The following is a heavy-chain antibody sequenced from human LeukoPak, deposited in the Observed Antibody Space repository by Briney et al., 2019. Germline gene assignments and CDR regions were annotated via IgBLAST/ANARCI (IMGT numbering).Heavy chain of an antibody. V-gene: IGHV4-4*02. CDR3: ARGLAALPDY. D-gene: IGHD6-6*01. J-gene: IGHJ4*02. CDR2: IYHSGSP. Sequence: SGTLSLTCAVSGGSISSNNWWGWVRQPPGKGLEWIGEIYHSGSPNYNPSLKSRVTISVDKSRNHFSLNLSSVTAADTAVYYCARGLAALPDYWGQGTLVTVSS. CDR1: GGSISSNNW.